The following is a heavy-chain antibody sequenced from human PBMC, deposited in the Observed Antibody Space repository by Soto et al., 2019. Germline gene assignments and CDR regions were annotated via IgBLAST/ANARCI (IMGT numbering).Heavy chain of an antibody. D-gene: IGHD2-15*01. J-gene: IGHJ3*02. Sequence: GGSLRLSCAASGFTFSSYSMNWVRQAPGKGLEWVSYISSSSSTIYYADSVKGRFTISRDNAKNSLYLQMNSLGAEDTAVYYCARGFGSVGRSGTDAFDIWGKGTMVTVS. CDR2: ISSSSSTI. CDR3: ARGFGSVGRSGTDAFDI. CDR1: GFTFSSYS. V-gene: IGHV3-48*01.